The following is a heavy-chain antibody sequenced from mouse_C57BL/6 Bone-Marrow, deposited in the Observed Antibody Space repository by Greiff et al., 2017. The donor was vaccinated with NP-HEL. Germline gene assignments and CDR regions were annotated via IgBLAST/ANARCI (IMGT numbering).Heavy chain of an antibody. V-gene: IGHV5-6*01. CDR2: ISSGGSYT. CDR1: GFTFSSYG. Sequence: EVKLMESGGDLVKPGGSLKLSCAASGFTFSSYGMSWVRQTPDKRLEWVATISSGGSYTYYPDSVKGRFTISRDNAKNTLYLQMSSLKSKDTAMYYCARDGYYVGWFAYGGQGTLVTVSA. D-gene: IGHD2-3*01. CDR3: ARDGYYVGWFAY. J-gene: IGHJ3*01.